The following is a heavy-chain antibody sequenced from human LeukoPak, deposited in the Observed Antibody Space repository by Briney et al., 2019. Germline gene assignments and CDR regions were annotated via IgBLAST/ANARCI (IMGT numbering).Heavy chain of an antibody. CDR2: ISSSGYI. D-gene: IGHD3-3*01. Sequence: GGSLRLSCAASGFTFSSHSMNWVRQAPGKGLEWVSSISSSGYIYYADSVKGRFTISRDNAKNSLYLQMNSLRAEDTAVYYCAREGGNIPDFSPINYWGQGTLVTVSS. J-gene: IGHJ4*02. CDR3: AREGGNIPDFSPINY. CDR1: GFTFSSHS. V-gene: IGHV3-21*01.